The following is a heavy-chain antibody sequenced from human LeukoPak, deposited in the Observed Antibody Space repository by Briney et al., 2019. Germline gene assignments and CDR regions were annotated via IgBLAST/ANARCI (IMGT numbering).Heavy chain of an antibody. CDR1: GGTFSSYA. CDR3: ARTSSGWSQFYYYYGMDV. Sequence: SVKVSCEASGGTFSSYAISWVRQAPGQGLEWMGRIIPILGIANYAQKFQGRVTITADKSTSTAYMELSSLRSEDTAVYYCARTSSGWSQFYYYYGMDVWGQGTTVTVSS. CDR2: IIPILGIA. J-gene: IGHJ6*02. V-gene: IGHV1-69*04. D-gene: IGHD6-19*01.